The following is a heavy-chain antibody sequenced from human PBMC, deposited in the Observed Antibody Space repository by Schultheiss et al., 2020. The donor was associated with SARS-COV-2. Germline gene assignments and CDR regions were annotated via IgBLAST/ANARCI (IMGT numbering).Heavy chain of an antibody. V-gene: IGHV4-34*01. CDR1: GGSFRGYY. CDR3: ARGYGSSWYGFDY. Sequence: SQTLSLTCAVYGGSFRGYYWSWIRQPPGKGLEWIGEINHSGSTNYNPSLKSRVTISVDTSKNQFSLKLSSVTAADTAVYYCARGYGSSWYGFDYWGQGTLVTVSS. J-gene: IGHJ4*02. CDR2: INHSGST. D-gene: IGHD6-13*01.